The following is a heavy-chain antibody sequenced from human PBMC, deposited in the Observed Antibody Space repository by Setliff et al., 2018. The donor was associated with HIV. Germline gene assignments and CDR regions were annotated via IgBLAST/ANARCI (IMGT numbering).Heavy chain of an antibody. V-gene: IGHV3-23*01. Sequence: GGSLRLSCAASGFTFATYAMSWVRQAPGKGLEWVSSLSEGGYDTYYADSMKGRFTISRDNSKNTLYLQMNSLTAEDTAVYYCARENYYVTEYWGQGTLVTVSS. CDR3: ARENYYVTEY. D-gene: IGHD3-10*02. CDR2: LSEGGYDT. CDR1: GFTFATYA. J-gene: IGHJ4*02.